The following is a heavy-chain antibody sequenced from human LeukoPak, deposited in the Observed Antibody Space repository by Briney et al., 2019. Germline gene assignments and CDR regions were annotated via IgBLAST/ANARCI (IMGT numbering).Heavy chain of an antibody. Sequence: SETLSLTCTVSGGSISSSSYYWGWIRQPPGKGLEWIGSIYYSGSTYYNPSLKSRVTISVDTSKNQFSLKLSSVTAADTAVYYCARLGQLLTHRSQSPFDYWGQGTLVTVSS. V-gene: IGHV4-39*01. D-gene: IGHD2-2*01. CDR3: ARLGQLLTHRSQSPFDY. CDR1: GGSISSSSYY. J-gene: IGHJ4*02. CDR2: IYYSGST.